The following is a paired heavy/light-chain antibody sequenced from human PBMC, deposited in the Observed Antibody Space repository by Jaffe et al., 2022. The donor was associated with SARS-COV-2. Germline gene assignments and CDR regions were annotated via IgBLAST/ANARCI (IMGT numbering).Heavy chain of an antibody. V-gene: IGHV3-23*04. D-gene: IGHD2-21*01. CDR1: GFTFTTYD. Sequence: EEQLVESGGGLTQPGGSLRLSCATFGFTFTTYDMTWVRQARGKGLEWVSGIRAGGESTFYTDSAKGRFTISRDNSKNILYLQMNSLRPEDSAVYYCVRGLRIPDSWGQGTLVTVSS. CDR3: VRGLRIPDS. CDR2: IRAGGEST. J-gene: IGHJ4*02.
Light chain of an antibody. CDR3: MQGTHFPFT. CDR2: MVS. CDR1: QGLVYDDGNTF. Sequence: DVVMTQSPLSLPVTLGQPASISCRSSQGLVYDDGNTFLNWFQQRPGQSPRRLMYMVSKRDSGVPDRFSGSGSGTDFTLKISRVEAEDVGVYYCMQGTHFPFTFGPGTRVEIK. J-gene: IGKJ3*01. V-gene: IGKV2-30*01.